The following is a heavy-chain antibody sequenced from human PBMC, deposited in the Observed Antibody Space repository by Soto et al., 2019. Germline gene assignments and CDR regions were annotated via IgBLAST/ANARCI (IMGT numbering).Heavy chain of an antibody. J-gene: IGHJ3*02. Sequence: QVQLLESGPGLVKPSGTLSLNCAVSGGSIRSSSWWTWLRQSPGKGLEWIGEIYHAGSPNYNPSFQSRVTISADTSKNFFSLRLTSVTAADTAMYYCARASSFRGDFEIWGQGTAVTVSS. CDR1: GGSIRSSSW. CDR3: ARASSFRGDFEI. V-gene: IGHV4-4*02. D-gene: IGHD3-10*01. CDR2: IYHAGSP.